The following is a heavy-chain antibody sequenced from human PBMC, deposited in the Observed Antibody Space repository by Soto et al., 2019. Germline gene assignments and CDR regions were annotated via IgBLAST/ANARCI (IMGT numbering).Heavy chain of an antibody. V-gene: IGHV2-5*02. J-gene: IGHJ4*02. Sequence: QITLNESGPTLVKPTQTLTLTCTFSGFSLSTRDVGVGWIRQPPGEALEWLGVVYWDDSKTYSPSLESRLTIPKDPSKNQLGLRMTKMDPVDTATYYGAHCRGGVASFWGQGTLVTVSS. CDR3: AHCRGGVASF. D-gene: IGHD2-2*01. CDR2: VYWDDSK. CDR1: GFSLSTRDVG.